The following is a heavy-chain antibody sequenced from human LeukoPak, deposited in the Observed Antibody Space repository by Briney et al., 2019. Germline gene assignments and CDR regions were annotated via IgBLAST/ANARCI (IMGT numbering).Heavy chain of an antibody. V-gene: IGHV1-2*02. CDR3: ARDFGYGDYAFDY. CDR1: GYTFTGYY. Sequence: GASVKVSCKASGYTFTGYYMHWVRQAPGQGPEWMGWINPNSGGTKYAQKFQGRVTLTRDTSISTAYMELSRLTSDDTAVYYCARDFGYGDYAFDYWGQGTLVTVSS. J-gene: IGHJ4*02. CDR2: INPNSGGT. D-gene: IGHD4-17*01.